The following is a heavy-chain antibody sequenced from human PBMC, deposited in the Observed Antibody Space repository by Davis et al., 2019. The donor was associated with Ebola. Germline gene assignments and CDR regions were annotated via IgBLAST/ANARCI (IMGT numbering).Heavy chain of an antibody. CDR1: GYTFTSYG. V-gene: IGHV1-18*04. D-gene: IGHD6-19*01. Sequence: ASVKVSCKASGYTFTSYGISWVRQAPGQGLEWMGWISAYNGNTNYTQKLQGRVTMTRDTSVNTSYMEMTSLTSDDTAVYYCAAAVAGGSGLRHWGQGPLVTVSS. CDR2: ISAYNGNT. CDR3: AAAVAGGSGLRH. J-gene: IGHJ4*02.